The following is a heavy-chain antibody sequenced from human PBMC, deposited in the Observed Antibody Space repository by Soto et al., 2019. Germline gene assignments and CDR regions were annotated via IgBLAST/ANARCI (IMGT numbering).Heavy chain of an antibody. V-gene: IGHV3-30-3*01. CDR3: ARAPDIVLIRAYYYYGMDV. D-gene: IGHD2-8*01. Sequence: QVQLVESGGGVIQPGRSLRLSCEASGFTFSSYAMHWVRQAPGKGLEWVAVISYDGSNKYYADSVKGRFTISRDNSKNTLYLQMNSLIAEDTAVYYCARAPDIVLIRAYYYYGMDVWGQGTTVTVSS. J-gene: IGHJ6*02. CDR2: ISYDGSNK. CDR1: GFTFSSYA.